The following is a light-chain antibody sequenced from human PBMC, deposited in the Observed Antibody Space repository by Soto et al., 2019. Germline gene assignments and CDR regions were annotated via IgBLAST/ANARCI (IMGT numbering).Light chain of an antibody. V-gene: IGLV2-18*01. CDR3: SLYTSRSTFV. J-gene: IGLJ1*01. CDR1: SSDVGSYNR. CDR2: EVS. Sequence: QSALTQPPSVSGSPGQSVTISCTGTSSDVGSYNRVSWYQQPPGTAPKLMIYEVSNRPSGVPDRFSGSKSGNTASLTISGLPAEDEDDYYCSLYTSRSTFVFGTGTKVTVL.